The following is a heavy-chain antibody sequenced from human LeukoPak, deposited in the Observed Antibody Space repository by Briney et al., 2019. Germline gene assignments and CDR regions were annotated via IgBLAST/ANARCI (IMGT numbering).Heavy chain of an antibody. D-gene: IGHD1-26*01. CDR1: GGSISSYY. J-gene: IGHJ4*02. Sequence: SETLSLTCTVSGGSISSYYWSWIRQPPGKGLEWLGYIYYGGSTSYNPSLKSRVTISVDTSKNQLSLKLSSVTAADTAVYYCARYHRGSYYFDYWGQGTLVTVSS. V-gene: IGHV4-59*01. CDR3: ARYHRGSYYFDY. CDR2: IYYGGST.